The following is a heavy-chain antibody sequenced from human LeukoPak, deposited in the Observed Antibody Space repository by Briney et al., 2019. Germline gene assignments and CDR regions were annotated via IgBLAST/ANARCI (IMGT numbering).Heavy chain of an antibody. D-gene: IGHD6-13*01. CDR3: ARGPPRGYGSSWYDY. V-gene: IGHV3-7*03. CDR2: IKQDGSDK. CDR1: GFTFSSYW. Sequence: GGSLRLSCAASGFTFSSYWMTWIRQAPGKGLEWVASIKQDGSDKYYVDSVKGRFTVSRDDANNSLYLQMNSLRAGDTAVYYCARGPPRGYGSSWYDYWGQGTLVTVSS. J-gene: IGHJ4*02.